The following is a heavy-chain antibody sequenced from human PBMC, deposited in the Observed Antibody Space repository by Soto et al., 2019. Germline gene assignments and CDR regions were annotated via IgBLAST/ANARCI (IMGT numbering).Heavy chain of an antibody. V-gene: IGHV2-5*02. CDR2: IYGDDDK. Sequence: ITLKESGPTLVKPTQTLTLTCTFSGFSLTTNKMGVGWIRQAPGKALEWLALIYGDDDKRYSPSLKSRLTITKDTSKNQVVLTMTNMDPVDTATYYCVHRRGFGELLFPNWVDPWGQGTLVTVSS. CDR1: GFSLTTNKMG. CDR3: VHRRGFGELLFPNWVDP. D-gene: IGHD3-10*01. J-gene: IGHJ5*02.